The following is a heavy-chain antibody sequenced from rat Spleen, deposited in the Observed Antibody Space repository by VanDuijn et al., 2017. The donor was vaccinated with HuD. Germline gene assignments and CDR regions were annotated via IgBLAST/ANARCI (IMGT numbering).Heavy chain of an antibody. D-gene: IGHD1-4*01. Sequence: EVQLVEADGGLVQPGRSLKLSCAASGLTFSDYYMAWVRQAPTKGLEWVATISYDGSSTYYRDSVKGRFTISRDNAKSTLYLQTDSLRSEDTATYYCAGHDDWHTQWGQRVMVSVS. J-gene: IGHJ2*01. CDR3: AGHDDWHTQ. CDR2: ISYDGSST. V-gene: IGHV5-29*01. CDR1: GLTFSDYY.